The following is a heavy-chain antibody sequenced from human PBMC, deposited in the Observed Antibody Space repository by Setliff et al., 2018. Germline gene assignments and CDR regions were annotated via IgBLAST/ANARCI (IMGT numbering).Heavy chain of an antibody. CDR2: IFPADADT. V-gene: IGHV5-51*01. D-gene: IGHD2-2*01. CDR3: AQKHQRASWAFDP. Sequence: GESLKISCKESRDSFTNYWIIWVRQVPGKGLEWMGMIFPADADTRYNPSFKGQVTMSLDRSITTAYLQWDSLKASDTAIYYCAQKHQRASWAFDPWGQGTLVTVS. CDR1: RDSFTNYW. J-gene: IGHJ5*02.